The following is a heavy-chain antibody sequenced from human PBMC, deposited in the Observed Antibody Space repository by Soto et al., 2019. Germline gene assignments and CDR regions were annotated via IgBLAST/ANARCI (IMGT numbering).Heavy chain of an antibody. D-gene: IGHD2-8*02. J-gene: IGHJ6*02. Sequence: SETLSLTCTVSGGSISSGDYYWSWIRQPPGKGLEWIGYIYYSGSTYYNPSLKSRVTISVDTSKNPFSLKLSSVTAADTAVYYCARDRDTGAHDYYYGMDVWGQGTTVTVSS. V-gene: IGHV4-30-4*01. CDR1: GGSISSGDYY. CDR3: ARDRDTGAHDYYYGMDV. CDR2: IYYSGST.